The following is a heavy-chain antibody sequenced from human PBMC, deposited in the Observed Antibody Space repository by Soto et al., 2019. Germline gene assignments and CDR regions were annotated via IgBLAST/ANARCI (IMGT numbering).Heavy chain of an antibody. D-gene: IGHD6-13*01. CDR1: GFTFSSYA. J-gene: IGHJ4*02. V-gene: IGHV3-23*01. Sequence: GGSLRLSCAASGFTFSSYAMSWVRQAPGKGLEWVSAISGSGGSTYYADSVKGRFNISRDNSKNTLYLQMNSLRAEDTAVYYCAAGGSSWYGYFDYWGQGTLVTVSS. CDR3: AAGGSSWYGYFDY. CDR2: ISGSGGST.